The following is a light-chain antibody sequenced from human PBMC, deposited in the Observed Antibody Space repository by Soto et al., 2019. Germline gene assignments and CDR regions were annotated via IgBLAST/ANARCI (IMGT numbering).Light chain of an antibody. CDR1: QSLSNNY. CDR2: GAS. J-gene: IGKJ1*01. Sequence: EIVLTHSPGTLSLSPGERATLSCRASQSLSNNYLAWYQQKPGQAPRLVIYGASSRATGIPDRFSASGSGKDFTLTISRLEPEDFAVYFCQQYSSSPVTFGQGTKVDIK. CDR3: QQYSSSPVT. V-gene: IGKV3-20*01.